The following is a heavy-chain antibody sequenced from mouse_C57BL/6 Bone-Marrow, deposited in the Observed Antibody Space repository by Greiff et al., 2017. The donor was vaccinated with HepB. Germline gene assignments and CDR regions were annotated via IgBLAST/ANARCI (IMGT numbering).Heavy chain of an antibody. Sequence: VKLQQPGAELVKPGASVKLSCKASGYTFTSYWMHWVKQRPGQGLEWIGMIHPNSGSTNYNEKFKSKATLTVDKSSSTAYMQLSSLTSEDSAVYYCARGLQLGDYFDYWGQGTTLTVSS. V-gene: IGHV1-64*01. CDR3: ARGLQLGDYFDY. CDR1: GYTFTSYW. J-gene: IGHJ2*01. D-gene: IGHD4-1*02. CDR2: IHPNSGST.